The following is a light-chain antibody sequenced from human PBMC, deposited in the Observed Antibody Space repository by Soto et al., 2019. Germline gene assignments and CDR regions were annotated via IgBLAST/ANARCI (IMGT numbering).Light chain of an antibody. CDR3: CSYADSSTYV. CDR2: EDT. CDR1: SSDVGNYNL. Sequence: QSALTQPASVSGSPGQSITISCTGTSSDVGNYNLVSWYQQHPGKAPKLIIYEDTKRPSGVSNRVSGSKSGNTASLTISGLQAEDEADYYCCSYADSSTYVFGTGTKLTVL. V-gene: IGLV2-23*01. J-gene: IGLJ1*01.